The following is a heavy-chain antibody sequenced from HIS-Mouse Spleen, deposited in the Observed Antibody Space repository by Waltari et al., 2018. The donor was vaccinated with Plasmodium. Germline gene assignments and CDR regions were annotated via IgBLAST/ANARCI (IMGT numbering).Heavy chain of an antibody. CDR2: IGTAGDT. V-gene: IGHV3-13*01. CDR1: GFTFSGYD. Sequence: EVQLVESGGGLVQPGGSLRLSCAASGFTFSGYDMNWVRQATGKGLEWVSAIGTAGDTYYPGSVMGRFTISRENAKNSLYLQMNSLRAGDTAVYYCARGRWNHAFDIWGQGTMVTVSS. J-gene: IGHJ3*02. D-gene: IGHD1-1*01. CDR3: ARGRWNHAFDI.